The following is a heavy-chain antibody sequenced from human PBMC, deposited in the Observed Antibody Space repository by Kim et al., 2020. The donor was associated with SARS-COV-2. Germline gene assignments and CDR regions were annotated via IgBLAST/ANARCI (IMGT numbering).Heavy chain of an antibody. J-gene: IGHJ4*02. D-gene: IGHD3-10*01. Sequence: SETLSLTCTVSGGSISSSSYYWGWIRQPPGKGLEWIGSIYYSGSTYYNPSLKSRVTISVDTSKNQFSLKLSSVTAADTAVYYCARAITKSEITMVRGVFDYWGQGTLVTVSS. CDR2: IYYSGST. CDR1: GGSISSSSYY. CDR3: ARAITKSEITMVRGVFDY. V-gene: IGHV4-39*07.